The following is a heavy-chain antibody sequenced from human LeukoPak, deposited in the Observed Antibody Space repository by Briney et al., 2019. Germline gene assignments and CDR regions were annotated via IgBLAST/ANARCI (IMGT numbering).Heavy chain of an antibody. CDR1: GFTFNIYG. CDR3: AREDQQLVRIYLDF. V-gene: IGHV3-33*01. J-gene: IGHJ4*02. D-gene: IGHD6-13*01. Sequence: PGGSLRLSCAASGFTFNIYGMHWVRQAPGKGLEWVALTWFDGSHNYYADSVKGRFTISRDNSKNTLYLQMNSLRAEDTAVYFCAREDQQLVRIYLDFWGQGTLVTVYS. CDR2: TWFDGSHN.